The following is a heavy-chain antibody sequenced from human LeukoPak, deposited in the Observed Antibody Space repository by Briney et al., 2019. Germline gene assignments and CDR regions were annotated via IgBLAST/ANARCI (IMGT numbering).Heavy chain of an antibody. CDR3: ARARYPVYYYYGMDV. Sequence: PGGSLRLSCAASGFTFSSYAMHWVRQAPGKGLEWVAVISYDGSNKYYADSVKGRFTISRDNSKNTLYLQMNSLRAEDTAVYYCARARYPVYYYYGMDVWGQGTTVTVSS. J-gene: IGHJ6*02. D-gene: IGHD1-1*01. V-gene: IGHV3-30*04. CDR2: ISYDGSNK. CDR1: GFTFSSYA.